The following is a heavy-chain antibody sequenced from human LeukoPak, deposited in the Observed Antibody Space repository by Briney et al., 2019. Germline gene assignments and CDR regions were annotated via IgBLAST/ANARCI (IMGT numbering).Heavy chain of an antibody. CDR2: IPYDGSNK. J-gene: IGHJ4*02. CDR1: GFTFSSYA. D-gene: IGHD1-26*01. V-gene: IGHV3-30-3*01. Sequence: GSLRLSCAASGFTFSSYAMHWVRQAPGKGLEWVAVIPYDGSNKYYADSVKGRFTISRDNSKNTLYLQMNSLRAEDTAVYYCARDQRPRSGYVDYWGQGTLVTVSS. CDR3: ARDQRPRSGYVDY.